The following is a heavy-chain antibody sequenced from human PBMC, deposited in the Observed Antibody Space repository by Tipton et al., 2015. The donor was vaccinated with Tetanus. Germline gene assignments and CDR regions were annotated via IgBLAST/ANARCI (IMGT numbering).Heavy chain of an antibody. Sequence: SLRLSCAASGFTFSNSGMHWVRQAPGKGLEWVAIISYDGNYQSYAESVKGRFTISRDNSKSTLFLQMNGLRAEDTAVYYCIYTSNCSAFDYWGQGSLAAVSS. J-gene: IGHJ4*02. CDR2: ISYDGNYQ. D-gene: IGHD6-13*01. CDR3: IYTSNCSAFDY. V-gene: IGHV3-30*03. CDR1: GFTFSNSG.